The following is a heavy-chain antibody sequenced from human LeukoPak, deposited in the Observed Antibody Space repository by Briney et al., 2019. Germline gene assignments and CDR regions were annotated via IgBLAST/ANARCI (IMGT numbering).Heavy chain of an antibody. V-gene: IGHV1-2*02. Sequence: RASVKVSCKASGYTFTGYYMHWVRQAPEQGLEWMGWINPNSGGTNYAQKFQGRVTMTRDTSISTAYMELSRLRSDDTAVYYCARDSVATSTGWFDPWGQGTLVTVSS. CDR3: ARDSVATSTGWFDP. J-gene: IGHJ5*02. D-gene: IGHD5-12*01. CDR2: INPNSGGT. CDR1: GYTFTGYY.